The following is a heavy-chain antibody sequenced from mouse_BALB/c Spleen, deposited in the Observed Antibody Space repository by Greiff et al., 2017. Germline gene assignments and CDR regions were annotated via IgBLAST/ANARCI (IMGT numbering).Heavy chain of an antibody. CDR3: ARGGGPAWFAY. CDR2: IDPANGNT. V-gene: IGHV14-3*02. J-gene: IGHJ3*01. Sequence: EVQLKQSGAELVKPGASVKLSCTASGFNIKDTYMHWVKQRPEQGLEWIGRIDPANGNTKYDPKFQGKATITADTSSNTAYLQLSSLTSEDTAVYYCARGGGPAWFAYWGQGTLVTVSA. CDR1: GFNIKDTY.